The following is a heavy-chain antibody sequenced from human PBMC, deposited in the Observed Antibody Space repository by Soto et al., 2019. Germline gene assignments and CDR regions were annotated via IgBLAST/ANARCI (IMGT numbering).Heavy chain of an antibody. CDR3: ARVPATGYYYDSSCYYYFDY. J-gene: IGHJ4*02. D-gene: IGHD3-22*01. V-gene: IGHV1-18*01. Sequence: QVQLVQSGAEVKKPGASVKVSCKASGYTFTSYGICWVRQAPGQGLEWMGWISTYNGNTNYAQKLQGRVTLTTDTSTSPAYMELRSLRSDEPAVSYCARVPATGYYYDSSCYYYFDYWGQGTLVTVSS. CDR1: GYTFTSYG. CDR2: ISTYNGNT.